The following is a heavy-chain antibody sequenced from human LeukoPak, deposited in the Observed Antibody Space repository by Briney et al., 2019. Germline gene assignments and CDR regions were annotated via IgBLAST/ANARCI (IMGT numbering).Heavy chain of an antibody. CDR1: GFTFSSYG. V-gene: IGHV3-30*02. D-gene: IGHD3-10*01. CDR3: ARGRRSGGITMIRGVKDRGWFDP. CDR2: IRYDGSNK. Sequence: PGGSLRLSCAASGFTFSSYGMHWVRQAPGKGLEWVAFIRYDGSNKYYADSVKGRFTISRDDSKKMLYLQMNSLRPEDTAVYYCARGRRSGGITMIRGVKDRGWFDPWGQGTLVTVSS. J-gene: IGHJ5*02.